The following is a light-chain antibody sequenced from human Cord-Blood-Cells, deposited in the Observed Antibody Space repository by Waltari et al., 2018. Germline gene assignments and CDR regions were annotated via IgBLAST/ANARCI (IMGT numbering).Light chain of an antibody. J-gene: IGKJ2*01. CDR1: QSVSSSY. CDR2: GAS. Sequence: EIVLTQSPGTLSLSPGERATLSCRASQSVSSSYLAWYQQKPGQALRLLIYGASSRATGIPDRFSGSGSGTDFTLTLSSLEPEDFAVYYCQQYGSSPYTFGEGIKREIK. V-gene: IGKV3-20*01. CDR3: QQYGSSPYT.